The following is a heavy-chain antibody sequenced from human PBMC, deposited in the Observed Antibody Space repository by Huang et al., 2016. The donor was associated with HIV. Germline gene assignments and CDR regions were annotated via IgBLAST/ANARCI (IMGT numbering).Heavy chain of an antibody. CDR1: GGSIRSDNYY. CDR3: ARLPGSITMIRGVITDPY. Sequence: QLQLQESGPGLVKPSETLSLTCTVSGGSIRSDNYYWGWIRQPPGKGLEWIGSIYYSGGTDYNPSLKSRVTITVDTSKNQFSLKMRSVTAADTAVYYGARLPGSITMIRGVITDPYWGQGTLVTVSS. V-gene: IGHV4-39*01. D-gene: IGHD3-10*01. CDR2: IYYSGGT. J-gene: IGHJ4*02.